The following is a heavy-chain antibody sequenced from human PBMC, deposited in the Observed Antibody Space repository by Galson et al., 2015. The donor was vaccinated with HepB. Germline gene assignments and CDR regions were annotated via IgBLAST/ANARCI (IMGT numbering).Heavy chain of an antibody. CDR2: IKSKTDGGTT. CDR1: GFTFSNAW. D-gene: IGHD1-26*01. V-gene: IGHV3-15*07. Sequence: SLRLSCAASGFTFSNAWMNWVRQAPGKGLEWVGRIKSKTDGGTTDYAPPVKGRLTISRDDSKNTLYLQMNSLKTEDTAVYYCTTDGDSGSYFGYYFDYWGQGTLVTVSS. J-gene: IGHJ4*02. CDR3: TTDGDSGSYFGYYFDY.